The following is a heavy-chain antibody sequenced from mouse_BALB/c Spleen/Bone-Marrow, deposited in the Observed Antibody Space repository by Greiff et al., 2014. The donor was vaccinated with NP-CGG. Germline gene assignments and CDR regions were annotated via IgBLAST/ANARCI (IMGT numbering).Heavy chain of an antibody. CDR3: TRGGVYYDYDGAWFAY. V-gene: IGHV1S22*01. D-gene: IGHD2-4*01. CDR2: IYPGSGST. CDR1: GYTFTSYW. J-gene: IGHJ3*01. Sequence: LQQSGSEQVRPGASVKLSCKASGYTFTSYWMHWVKQRPGQGLEWIGNIYPGSGSTNYDEKFKSKATLTVDTSSSTAYMRLSSLTSEDSAVYYCTRGGVYYDYDGAWFAYWGQGTLVTVSA.